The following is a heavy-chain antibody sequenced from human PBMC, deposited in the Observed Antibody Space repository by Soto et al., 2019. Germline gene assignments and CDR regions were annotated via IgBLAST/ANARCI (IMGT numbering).Heavy chain of an antibody. D-gene: IGHD4-4*01. V-gene: IGHV1-69*01. CDR3: AASGSDVLGYDYKDTEGLDI. CDR1: GGTFSNFA. CDR2: IIPLFNVA. J-gene: IGHJ3*02. Sequence: QVQLVQSGPEVKKPGSSVKVSCEASGGTFSNFAVNWVRQAPGQVLEWVGGIIPLFNVAKYAQKFEGRVTLVADDSTSTAYVDLSSLRSDDPAVYSCAASGSDVLGYDYKDTEGLDIWGQGTMVTVSS.